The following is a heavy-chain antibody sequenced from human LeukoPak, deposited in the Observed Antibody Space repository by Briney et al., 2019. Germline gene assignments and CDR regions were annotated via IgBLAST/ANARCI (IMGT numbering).Heavy chain of an antibody. CDR3: ARDYQGIAVAGTSGAFDI. D-gene: IGHD6-19*01. Sequence: GGSLRLSCAASGFTFSSYSMNWVRQAPGKGLEWVSSISSSSSYIYYADSVKGRFTISRDNAKNSLYLQMNSLRAEDTAVYYCARDYQGIAVAGTSGAFDIWGQGTMVTVSS. CDR2: ISSSSSYI. V-gene: IGHV3-21*01. J-gene: IGHJ3*02. CDR1: GFTFSSYS.